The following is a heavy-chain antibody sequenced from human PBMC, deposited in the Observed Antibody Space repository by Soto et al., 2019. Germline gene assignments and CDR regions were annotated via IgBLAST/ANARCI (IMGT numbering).Heavy chain of an antibody. CDR3: ARIKPGYYGSGNDY. Sequence: QLQLQESGPGLVKPSETLSLTCTVSGGSISSSSYYWGWIRQPPGKGLEWIGSIYYSGSTYYNPSLKSRVTISVDTSKNQFSLKLSSVTAADTAVYYCARIKPGYYGSGNDYWGQGTLVTVSS. J-gene: IGHJ4*02. CDR2: IYYSGST. V-gene: IGHV4-39*01. CDR1: GGSISSSSYY. D-gene: IGHD3-10*01.